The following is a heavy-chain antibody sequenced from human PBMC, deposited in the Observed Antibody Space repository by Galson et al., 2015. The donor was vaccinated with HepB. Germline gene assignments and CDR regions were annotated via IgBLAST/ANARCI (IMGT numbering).Heavy chain of an antibody. CDR2: ISYDGSNK. CDR3: ARDGTPEALYGDYVYYYGMDV. CDR1: GFTFSSYA. J-gene: IGHJ6*02. D-gene: IGHD4-17*01. Sequence: SLRLSCAASGFTFSSYAMHWVRQAPGKGLEWVAVISYDGSNKYYADSVKGRFTISRDNSKNTLYLQMNSLRAEDTAVYYCARDGTPEALYGDYVYYYGMDVWGQGTTVTVSS. V-gene: IGHV3-30*04.